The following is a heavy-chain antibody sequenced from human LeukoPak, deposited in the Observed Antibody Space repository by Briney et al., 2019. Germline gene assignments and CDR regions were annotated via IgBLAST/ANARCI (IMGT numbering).Heavy chain of an antibody. V-gene: IGHV3-7*03. CDR2: IKQDGSEK. D-gene: IGHD2-2*01. Sequence: GGSLRLSCAASGFTFSSYWMSWVRQAPGKGLEWVANIKQDGSEKYYVDSVKGRFTISRDNAKNSLYLQMNSLRAEDTALYHCARSLRSSTSYPDYWGQGTLVTVSS. CDR1: GFTFSSYW. J-gene: IGHJ4*02. CDR3: ARSLRSSTSYPDY.